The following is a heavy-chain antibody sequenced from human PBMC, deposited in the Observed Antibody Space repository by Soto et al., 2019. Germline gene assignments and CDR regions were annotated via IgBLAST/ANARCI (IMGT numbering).Heavy chain of an antibody. CDR1: GGTFSSYA. Sequence: SVKVSCKASGGTFSSYAISWVRQAPGQGLEWMGGIIPIFGTANYAQKFQGRVTITADESTSTAYMELSSLRSEDTAVYYCAREGIVVVPAAIYYYYGMDVWGQGTTVTVSS. CDR3: AREGIVVVPAAIYYYYGMDV. J-gene: IGHJ6*02. V-gene: IGHV1-69*13. CDR2: IIPIFGTA. D-gene: IGHD2-2*01.